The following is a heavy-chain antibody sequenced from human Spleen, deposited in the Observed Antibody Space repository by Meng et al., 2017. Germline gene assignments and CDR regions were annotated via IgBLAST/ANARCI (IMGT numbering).Heavy chain of an antibody. CDR1: GFNFGDYA. V-gene: IGHV3-49*03. D-gene: IGHD5-12*01. Sequence: GESLKISCTTSGFNFGDYAMSWFRQAPGKGLEWVGFIKSKAYGGTTEYAASVKGRFTISRDNSKNTLYLQMNSLRAEDTAVYYCAKDREMVSWLRLFASDIWGQGTMVTVSS. J-gene: IGHJ3*02. CDR2: IKSKAYGGTT. CDR3: AKDREMVSWLRLFASDI.